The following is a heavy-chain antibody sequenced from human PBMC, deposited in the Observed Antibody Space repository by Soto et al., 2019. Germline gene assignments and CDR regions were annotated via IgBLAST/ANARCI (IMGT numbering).Heavy chain of an antibody. CDR1: GDSISTNDYF. CDR2: FNFVAYT. V-gene: IGHV4-39*02. CDR3: ATLRAVVDVSGHYSPGWSDY. J-gene: IGHJ4*02. Sequence: PSETRSLTCSVSGDSISTNDYFWGWIRQPPGKGRESFPPFNFVAYTFYSPFLYSPVNLFVDTSNTRFSLNPNSLTSADTAVYYCATLRAVVDVSGHYSPGWSDYCGQAIRVSVSS. D-gene: IGHD3-22*01.